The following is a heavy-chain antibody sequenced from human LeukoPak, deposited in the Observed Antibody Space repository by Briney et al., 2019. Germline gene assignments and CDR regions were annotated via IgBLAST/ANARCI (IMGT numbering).Heavy chain of an antibody. V-gene: IGHV3-48*04. Sequence: GGSLRLACAASGFTFSSAGMNWVRQAPGKGLGWVSYISSATSTIYYAGSVKGRFTISRDTAKNSLCLQMNRLRAEHTAVSYCARDLTYYGDDCFDPWGQGTLVTVSS. D-gene: IGHD4-17*01. J-gene: IGHJ5*02. CDR3: ARDLTYYGDDCFDP. CDR1: GFTFSSAG. CDR2: ISSATSTI.